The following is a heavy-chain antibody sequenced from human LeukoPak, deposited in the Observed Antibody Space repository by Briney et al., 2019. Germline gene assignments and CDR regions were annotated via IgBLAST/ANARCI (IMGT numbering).Heavy chain of an antibody. CDR2: IYHSGST. CDR3: GREYSNPLRYFDC. V-gene: IGHV4-38-2*01. D-gene: IGHD4-11*01. CDR1: GYSISSDYY. Sequence: SEALSLTCAVSGYSISSDYYWGWIRQPPGKGLEWIGSIYHSGSTYYNPSLKSRVTISVDTSKNQFSLKLSSVTAADTAVYYCGREYSNPLRYFDCGGQGTLVTVPS. J-gene: IGHJ4*02.